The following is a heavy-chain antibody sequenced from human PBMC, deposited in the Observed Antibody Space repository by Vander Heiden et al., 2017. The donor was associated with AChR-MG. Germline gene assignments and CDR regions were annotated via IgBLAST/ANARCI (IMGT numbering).Heavy chain of an antibody. CDR2: INQDGSEK. CDR1: GFTCSSFW. V-gene: IGHV3-7*01. J-gene: IGHJ4*02. Sequence: EVQLVESGGGLVQPGGSLRLYCAASGFTCSSFWMGRVCQAPGEGLVWVANINQDGSEKYYVDSVKGRFTISRDNAKNSLYLQMNSMSAEDTAVYCGARWGWQLVLGDWGQGTLVTVSS. CDR3: ARWGWQLVLGD. D-gene: IGHD2-15*01.